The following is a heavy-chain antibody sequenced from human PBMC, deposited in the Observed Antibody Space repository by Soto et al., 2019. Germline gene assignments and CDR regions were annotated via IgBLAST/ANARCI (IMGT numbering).Heavy chain of an antibody. Sequence: GGSLRLSCAASGLTFSSYAMSWVRQAPGKGLEWVSAISGSGGSTYYADSVKGRFTISRDNSKNTLYLQMNSLRAEDTAVYYCATEGSGSYYDPPHFDYWGQGTLVTVSS. V-gene: IGHV3-23*01. CDR1: GLTFSSYA. CDR3: ATEGSGSYYDPPHFDY. J-gene: IGHJ4*02. CDR2: ISGSGGST. D-gene: IGHD1-26*01.